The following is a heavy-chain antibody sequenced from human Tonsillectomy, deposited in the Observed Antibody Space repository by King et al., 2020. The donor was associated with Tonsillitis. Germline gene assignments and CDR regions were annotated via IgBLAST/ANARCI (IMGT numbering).Heavy chain of an antibody. CDR3: AKLFRGDLWCQGYFDV. Sequence: VQLVESGGGLVQPGGSLRLSCAASGFTFSTYIMTWVRQAPGKWLEWVSAISGSGGSTYYADSVKGRFTISRDNSRNTLYLQVNSLRAEDTAVYYCAKLFRGDLWCQGYFDVWGRGTLVTVSS. D-gene: IGHD4/OR15-4a*01. J-gene: IGHJ2*01. CDR1: GFTFSTYI. V-gene: IGHV3-23*04. CDR2: ISGSGGST.